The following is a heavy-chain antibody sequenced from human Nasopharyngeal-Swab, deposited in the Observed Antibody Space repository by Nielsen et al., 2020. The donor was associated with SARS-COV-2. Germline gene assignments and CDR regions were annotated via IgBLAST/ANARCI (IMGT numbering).Heavy chain of an antibody. V-gene: IGHV4-59*12. J-gene: IGHJ4*02. D-gene: IGHD7-27*01. CDR3: ARGYLGDY. CDR2: IYYSGST. CDR1: GGSISSYY. Sequence: SETLSLTCTVSGGSISSYYWSWIRQPPGKGLEWIGYIYYSGSTNYNPSLKSRVTISVDTSKNQFSLKLSSVTAADTAVYYCARGYLGDYWGQGTLVTVSS.